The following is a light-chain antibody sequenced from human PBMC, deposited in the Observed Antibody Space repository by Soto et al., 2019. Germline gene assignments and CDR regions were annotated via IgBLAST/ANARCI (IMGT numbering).Light chain of an antibody. V-gene: IGLV2-23*02. J-gene: IGLJ1*01. Sequence: QSALTQPASVSGSPGQSITISCTGTSSDVGSYNLVSWYQQHPGKAPKLMIYEVNKRPSGVSNRFSGSKSSNTASLTISGLQAEDEADYYCCSYADISTVVFGPGTKLTVL. CDR3: CSYADISTVV. CDR1: SSDVGSYNL. CDR2: EVN.